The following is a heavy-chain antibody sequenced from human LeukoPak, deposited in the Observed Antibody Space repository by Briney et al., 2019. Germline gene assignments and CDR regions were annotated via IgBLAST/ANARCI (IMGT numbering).Heavy chain of an antibody. CDR3: TTDLPYYDGNKFDY. J-gene: IGHJ4*02. D-gene: IGHD3-22*01. CDR1: GFTFSNAW. V-gene: IGHV3-15*01. Sequence: KPGGSLRLSCAASGFTFSNAWMSWVRQAPGKGLEWVGRIKSKTDGGTTDYAAPVKGRFTISRDDSKNTLYLQMNSLKTEDTAVYYCTTDLPYYDGNKFDYWGQGTLVTVSS. CDR2: IKSKTDGGTT.